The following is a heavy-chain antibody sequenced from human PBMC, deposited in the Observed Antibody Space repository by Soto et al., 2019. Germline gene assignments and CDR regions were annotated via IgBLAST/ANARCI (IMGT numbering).Heavy chain of an antibody. D-gene: IGHD3-16*01. CDR2: ISGSGGST. CDR1: GFTFSSYA. CDR3: AKGNGWLTSLCYYYGMDV. V-gene: IGHV3-23*01. Sequence: HPGGSLRLSCAASGFTFSSYAMSWVRQAPGKGLEWVSAISGSGGSTYYADSVKGRFTISRDNSMNTLYLQMNSLRAEDTAVYYCAKGNGWLTSLCYYYGMDVWGQGTTVTVSS. J-gene: IGHJ6*02.